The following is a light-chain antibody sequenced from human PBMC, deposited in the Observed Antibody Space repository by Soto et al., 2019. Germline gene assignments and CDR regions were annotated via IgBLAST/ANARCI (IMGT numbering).Light chain of an antibody. V-gene: IGKV1-5*03. CDR1: QSISIW. Sequence: DIQMTQSPSTLSASVGDRVTTTCRASQSISIWLAWYQQKPGKAPKLLIYQASTLESGVPSRFGGSGSGTEFTLTITSLQPDDFATYYCQQYNSYPVTFGGGTKVDIK. CDR2: QAS. CDR3: QQYNSYPVT. J-gene: IGKJ4*01.